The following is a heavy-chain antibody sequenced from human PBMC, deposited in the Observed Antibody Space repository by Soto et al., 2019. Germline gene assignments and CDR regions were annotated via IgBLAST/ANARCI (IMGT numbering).Heavy chain of an antibody. Sequence: SVKVSCKASGGTFSSYAISWVRQAPGQGLEWMGGIIPIFGTANYAQKFQGRVTITADKSTSTAYMELSSLRSEDTAVYYCARDRGNYDFWSGYYVVSHYGMDVWGQGTTVTVSS. J-gene: IGHJ6*02. D-gene: IGHD3-3*01. CDR2: IIPIFGTA. V-gene: IGHV1-69*06. CDR1: GGTFSSYA. CDR3: ARDRGNYDFWSGYYVVSHYGMDV.